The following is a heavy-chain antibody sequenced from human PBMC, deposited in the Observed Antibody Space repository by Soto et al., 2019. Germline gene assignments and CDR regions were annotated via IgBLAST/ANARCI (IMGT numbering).Heavy chain of an antibody. CDR2: IWYDGSSE. CDR3: ARDRTGGSAMTMDV. D-gene: IGHD5-18*01. Sequence: QVQLVESGGGVVQPGRSLRLSCVGSRFTFSSYGIHWVRRTPGQGLEWVAVIWYDGSSEYYADSVKGRFTISRDNSKTTLYLQMNSLRVEDTGANYCARDRTGGSAMTMDVWGHGTTVTVSS. CDR1: RFTFSSYG. J-gene: IGHJ6*02. V-gene: IGHV3-33*01.